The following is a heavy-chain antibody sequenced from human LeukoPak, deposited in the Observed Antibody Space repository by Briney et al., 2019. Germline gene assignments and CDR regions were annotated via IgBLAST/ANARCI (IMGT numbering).Heavy chain of an antibody. CDR3: ARLPRPYYYYGMDV. J-gene: IGHJ6*02. Sequence: ASVKVSCKASGYTFTSYDINWVRQATGQGLEWMGWMNPNSGNTGYAQKFQGRVTMTRNTSISTAYMELSSLRSEDTAVYYCARLPRPYYYYGMDVWGQGATVTVSS. CDR1: GYTFTSYD. V-gene: IGHV1-8*01. CDR2: MNPNSGNT.